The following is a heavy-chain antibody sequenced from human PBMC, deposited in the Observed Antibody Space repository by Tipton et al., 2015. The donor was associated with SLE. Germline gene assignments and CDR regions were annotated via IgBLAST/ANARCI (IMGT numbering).Heavy chain of an antibody. CDR1: GGSISSYY. CDR2: IYTTGST. J-gene: IGHJ4*02. D-gene: IGHD2-21*01. Sequence: TLSLTCTVSGGSISSYYWSWIRQPPGKGLEWIGYIYTTGSTNYNPSLKSRVTISVDTSKNQFSLKLSSVTAADTAVYYCARGGDPDYFDYWGQGTLVTVSS. CDR3: ARGGDPDYFDY. V-gene: IGHV4-59*01.